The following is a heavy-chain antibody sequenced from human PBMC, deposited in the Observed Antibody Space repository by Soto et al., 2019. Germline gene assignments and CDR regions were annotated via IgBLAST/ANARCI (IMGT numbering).Heavy chain of an antibody. V-gene: IGHV4-39*01. Sequence: SETLSLTCTVSGVSISSSSYYWGWFRQPPGKGLEWIGTIYYGGSSYSNPSLKSRVTISLDTSKNQFSLTLTSVTAAATAVYYCARHGTYWGQGTLVTVSS. CDR3: ARHGTY. CDR2: IYYGGSS. J-gene: IGHJ4*02. CDR1: GVSISSSSYY.